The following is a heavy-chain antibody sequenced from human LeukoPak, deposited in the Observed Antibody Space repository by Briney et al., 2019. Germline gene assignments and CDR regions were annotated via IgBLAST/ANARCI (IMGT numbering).Heavy chain of an antibody. J-gene: IGHJ4*02. CDR2: ISFDGGNE. Sequence: PGGSLRLSCRASGFTLTTYAMHWVRQAPGKGLEWGAVISFDGGNEEYADSVEGRFALSRDTSKNMVYLQMNSLTVEDTAVYYCARGALIAAAVEGYFDYWGQGTLVTVSS. CDR3: ARGALIAAAVEGYFDY. D-gene: IGHD6-13*01. V-gene: IGHV3-30*09. CDR1: GFTLTTYA.